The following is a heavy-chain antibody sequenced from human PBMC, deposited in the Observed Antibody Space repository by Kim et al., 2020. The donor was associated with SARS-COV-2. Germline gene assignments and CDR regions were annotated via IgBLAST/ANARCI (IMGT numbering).Heavy chain of an antibody. J-gene: IGHJ6*02. CDR2: IWYDGSNK. CDR3: AKADYYYGMDV. Sequence: GGSLRLSCAASGFTFSSYGMHWVHQAPGKGLEWVAVIWYDGSNKYYADSVKGRFTISRDNSKNTLYLQMNSLRAEDTAVYYCAKADYYYGMDVWGQGTTVTVSS. CDR1: GFTFSSYG. V-gene: IGHV3-33*06.